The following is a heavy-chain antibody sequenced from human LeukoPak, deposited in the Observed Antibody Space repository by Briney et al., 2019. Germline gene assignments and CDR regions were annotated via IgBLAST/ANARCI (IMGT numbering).Heavy chain of an antibody. Sequence: GSLRLSCAASGFTFSSYWMNWVRQAPGKGLEWVANIKQDGSEKFYVDSVKGRFTISRDNAKDSLYLQMNSLRAEDTAVYYCAREGVTDFDYWGQGTLVTVSS. CDR2: IKQDGSEK. CDR1: GFTFSSYW. CDR3: AREGVTDFDY. J-gene: IGHJ4*02. V-gene: IGHV3-7*01. D-gene: IGHD2-21*02.